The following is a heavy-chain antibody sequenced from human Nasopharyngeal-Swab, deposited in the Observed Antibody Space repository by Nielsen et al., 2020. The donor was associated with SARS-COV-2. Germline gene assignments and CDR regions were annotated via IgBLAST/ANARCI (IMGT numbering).Heavy chain of an antibody. D-gene: IGHD2-15*01. CDR2: MNPNSGNT. V-gene: IGHV1-8*01. Sequence: ASVKVSCKASGYTFTSYDINWVRQATGQGLEWMGWMNPNSGNTGYAQKFQGRVTMTRNTSISTAYMELSSLRSEDTAVYYCARDGLILGYCSGGSCSHPREYYFDYWGQGTLVTVSS. J-gene: IGHJ4*02. CDR3: ARDGLILGYCSGGSCSHPREYYFDY. CDR1: GYTFTSYD.